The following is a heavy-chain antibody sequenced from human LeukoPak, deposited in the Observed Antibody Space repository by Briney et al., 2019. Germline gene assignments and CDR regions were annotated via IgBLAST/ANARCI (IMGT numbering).Heavy chain of an antibody. CDR2: IYYSGST. D-gene: IGHD5-18*01. Sequence: PSETLSLTCTVSGGTISSYYWSWIRQPPGKGLEWIGYIYYSGSTNYNPSLKSRVTISVDTSKNQFSLKLSSVTAADTAVYYCARDTAMKRWGQGTLVTVSS. J-gene: IGHJ4*02. CDR3: ARDTAMKR. CDR1: GGTISSYY. V-gene: IGHV4-59*01.